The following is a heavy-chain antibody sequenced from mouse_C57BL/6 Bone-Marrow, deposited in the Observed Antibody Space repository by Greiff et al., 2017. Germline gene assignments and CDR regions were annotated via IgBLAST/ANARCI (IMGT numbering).Heavy chain of an antibody. V-gene: IGHV1-52*01. Sequence: QVQLQQPGAELVRPGSSVKLSCKASGYTFTSYWMHWVKQRPIQGLEWIGNIDPSDSETHYNQKFKEKATLTVEKSSSTAYMQLSSLPSEDSAVYYSARSRVLLRYPLDYWCQGTTLTVSS. CDR3: ARSRVLLRYPLDY. D-gene: IGHD1-1*01. J-gene: IGHJ2*01. CDR2: IDPSDSET. CDR1: GYTFTSYW.